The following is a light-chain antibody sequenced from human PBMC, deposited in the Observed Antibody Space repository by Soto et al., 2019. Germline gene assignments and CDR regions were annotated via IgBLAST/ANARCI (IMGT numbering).Light chain of an antibody. J-gene: IGLJ3*02. CDR3: SSYADNSLWV. CDR2: EGS. Sequence: QSALTQPASVSGSPGQSITISCTGTSSDVGGYNLVSWYQQHPGKAPKLMIYEGSKRPSRVPDRFSGFKSGNTASLTISGLQAEDEADYYCSSYADNSLWVFGGGTKVTVL. CDR1: SSDVGGYNL. V-gene: IGLV2-23*01.